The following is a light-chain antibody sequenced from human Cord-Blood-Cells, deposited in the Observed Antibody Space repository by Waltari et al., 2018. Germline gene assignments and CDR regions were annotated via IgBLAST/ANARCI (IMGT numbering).Light chain of an antibody. Sequence: SYELTQPPSVSVSPGQTASITCSVDKLGDKYACWYQQKPGQSPVLVIYQDSKRPSGIPELFSGSNSGNTATRTISGTQAMDEADYYCQAWDSSTAVFGGGTKLTVL. CDR3: QAWDSSTAV. CDR2: QDS. V-gene: IGLV3-1*01. J-gene: IGLJ3*02. CDR1: KLGDKY.